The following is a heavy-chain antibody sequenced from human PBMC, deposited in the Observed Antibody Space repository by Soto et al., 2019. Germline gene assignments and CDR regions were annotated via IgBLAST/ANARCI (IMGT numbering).Heavy chain of an antibody. V-gene: IGHV1-18*04. CDR3: ARHPKTSGGQHWAFNYFDS. J-gene: IGHJ4*02. CDR1: GYTFTSYG. Sequence: ASVKVSCKASGYTFTSYGISWVRQAPGQGLEWMGWISAYNGNTNYTQKLQGRVTMTTDTSTSTAYMELRSLRPEDAAVYYCARHPKTSGGQHWAFNYFDSWGQGTLVTVSS. D-gene: IGHD7-27*01. CDR2: ISAYNGNT.